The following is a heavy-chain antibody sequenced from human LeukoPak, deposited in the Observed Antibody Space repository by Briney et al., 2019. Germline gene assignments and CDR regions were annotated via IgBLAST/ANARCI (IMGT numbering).Heavy chain of an antibody. Sequence: ASVKVSCKASGYTFTGYYMHWVRQAPGQGLERMGCINPNSGGTNYAQKFQGRVTMTRDTSISTAYMELSRLRSDDTAVYYCARGPYHYYGSGSPQDDAFDIWGQGTMVTVSS. CDR3: ARGPYHYYGSGSPQDDAFDI. CDR1: GYTFTGYY. CDR2: INPNSGGT. D-gene: IGHD3-10*01. J-gene: IGHJ3*02. V-gene: IGHV1-2*02.